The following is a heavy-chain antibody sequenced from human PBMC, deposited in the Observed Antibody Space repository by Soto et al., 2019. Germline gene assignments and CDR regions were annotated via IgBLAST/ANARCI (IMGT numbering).Heavy chain of an antibody. V-gene: IGHV3-30*18. CDR1: GLTFSSYG. CDR2: ISYDGINK. CDR3: AKSMYNWNDGFFDY. J-gene: IGHJ4*02. D-gene: IGHD1-1*01. Sequence: QVQLVESGGGVVQPGRSLRLSCAASGLTFSSYGMHWVRQAPGKGLEWVAIISYDGINKYYANSVKGRFTISRDNSKNTLYLQMNSLRAEDTAVYYCAKSMYNWNDGFFDYWGQGTLVTVSS.